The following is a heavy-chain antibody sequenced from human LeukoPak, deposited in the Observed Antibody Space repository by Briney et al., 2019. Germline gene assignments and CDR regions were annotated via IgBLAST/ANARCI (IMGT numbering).Heavy chain of an antibody. J-gene: IGHJ3*02. CDR1: GGSFSGYY. D-gene: IGHD2-2*01. V-gene: IGHV4-34*01. CDR3: ARGPLVPAADDAFDI. Sequence: SETLSLTCAVYGGSFSGYYWSWIRQPPGKGLEWIGEINHSGSTNYNPSLKSRVTISVDTSKNQFSLKLSSVTAADTAVYYCARGPLVPAADDAFDIWGQGTMVTVSS. CDR2: INHSGST.